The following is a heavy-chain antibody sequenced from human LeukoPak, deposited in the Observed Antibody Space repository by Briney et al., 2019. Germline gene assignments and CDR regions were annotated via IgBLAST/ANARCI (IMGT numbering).Heavy chain of an antibody. Sequence: HAGGSLRLSCAASGFSFSYSGMHWVRQAPGKGLEWVAAVWFGESSQSYPDSVKGRFTISRDNSKNTVWLEMNGLKVEDTAVYYCATGGRDTSKYYFDYWGQGTQVTVSS. CDR3: ATGGRDTSKYYFDY. J-gene: IGHJ4*02. V-gene: IGHV3-33*08. D-gene: IGHD1-26*01. CDR1: GFSFSYSG. CDR2: VWFGESSQ.